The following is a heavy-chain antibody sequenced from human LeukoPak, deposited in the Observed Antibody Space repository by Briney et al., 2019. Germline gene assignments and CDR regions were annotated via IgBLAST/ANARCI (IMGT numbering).Heavy chain of an antibody. D-gene: IGHD2-2*01. CDR2: IYYSGST. J-gene: IGHJ5*02. V-gene: IGHV4-34*01. CDR3: ARVSCTSTSCPGWIDP. CDR1: GESFSGYY. Sequence: SETLSLTCAVYGESFSGYYWSWIRQPPGKGLEWIGSIYYSGSTYYNPSLKSRVTISLDTSKKQLSLKLSSVTAADTAVYYCARVSCTSTSCPGWIDPWGQGTLVTVSS.